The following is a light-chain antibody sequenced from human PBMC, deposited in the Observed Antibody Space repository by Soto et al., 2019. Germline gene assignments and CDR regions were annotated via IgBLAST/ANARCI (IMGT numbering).Light chain of an antibody. CDR1: QTISSW. J-gene: IGKJ1*01. CDR3: QHYNLYSEA. Sequence: DIQMTQSPSTLSGSVGDRVTITCRASQTISSWLAWYQQKPGKAPKLLIYKASTLKSGVPSRFSGSGSGTEFTLTISSSQPDDFATYGCQHYNLYSEAFGKGTKAELK. CDR2: KAS. V-gene: IGKV1-5*03.